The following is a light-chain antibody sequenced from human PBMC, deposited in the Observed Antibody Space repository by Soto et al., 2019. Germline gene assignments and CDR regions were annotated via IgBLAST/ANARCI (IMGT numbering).Light chain of an antibody. J-gene: IGKJ4*01. CDR1: QSVSSN. Sequence: EIMMTQSPATLSVSPGERATLSCRASQSVSSNLAWYQQKPGQAPRLLIYGASTRATDIPARFSGSGSETEFTLTISSLQSEDFVVYYCQQYYNWLTFGGGTKVEIK. CDR3: QQYYNWLT. CDR2: GAS. V-gene: IGKV3-15*01.